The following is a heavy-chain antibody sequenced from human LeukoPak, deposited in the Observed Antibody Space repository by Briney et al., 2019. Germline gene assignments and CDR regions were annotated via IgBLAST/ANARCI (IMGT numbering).Heavy chain of an antibody. CDR1: GLTFSSYW. V-gene: IGHV3-7*01. J-gene: IGHJ4*02. CDR3: AKDRRITIFGVVVD. Sequence: GGSLRLSCAASGLTFSSYWTSWVRQAPGEGLEWVATIKQDGSEKYYVDSVKGRFIISRDNAKNSLDLQMNSLRAEDTAVYYCAKDRRITIFGVVVDWGQGTLVTVSS. CDR2: IKQDGSEK. D-gene: IGHD3-3*01.